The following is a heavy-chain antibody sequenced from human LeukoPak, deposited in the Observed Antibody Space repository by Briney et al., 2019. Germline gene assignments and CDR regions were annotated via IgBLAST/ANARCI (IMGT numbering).Heavy chain of an antibody. D-gene: IGHD6-19*01. CDR1: GYTFTSYG. J-gene: IGHJ5*02. V-gene: IGHV1-18*01. CDR2: ISAYNGNT. Sequence: GASVKVSCKASGYTFTSYGISWVRQAPGQGLEWMGWISAYNGNTNYAQKLQGRVTMTTDTSTSTAYMELRSLRSDDTAVYYCARVPYSSGWFWSHPNWIDPWGQGTLVTVSS. CDR3: ARVPYSSGWFWSHPNWIDP.